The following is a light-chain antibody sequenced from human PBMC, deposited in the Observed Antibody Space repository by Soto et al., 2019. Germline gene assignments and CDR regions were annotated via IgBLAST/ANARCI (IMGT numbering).Light chain of an antibody. CDR1: SSAVGGYNY. CDR2: DVS. Sequence: QSVLTQPRSVSGSPGQSVTISCTGTSSAVGGYNYVSWYQQHPGKAPKLMIYDVSKRPSGVPDRFSGSKSGNTASLTISGLQAEDEADYYCCSYAGSYTLYVFGTGTKVTV. CDR3: CSYAGSYTLYV. V-gene: IGLV2-11*01. J-gene: IGLJ1*01.